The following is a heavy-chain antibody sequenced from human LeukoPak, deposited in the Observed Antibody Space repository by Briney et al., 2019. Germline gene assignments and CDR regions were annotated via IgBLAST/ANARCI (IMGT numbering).Heavy chain of an antibody. CDR3: ARDPNYYDSSGYYGSWWYFDY. V-gene: IGHV4-4*07. D-gene: IGHD3-22*01. Sequence: PSETLSLTCTVSGGSISSYYWSWIRQPAGKGLEWIGRIYTSGSTNYNPSPKSRVTMSVDTSKNQFSLKLSSVTAADTAVYYCARDPNYYDSSGYYGSWWYFDYWGQGTLVTVSS. CDR2: IYTSGST. J-gene: IGHJ4*02. CDR1: GGSISSYY.